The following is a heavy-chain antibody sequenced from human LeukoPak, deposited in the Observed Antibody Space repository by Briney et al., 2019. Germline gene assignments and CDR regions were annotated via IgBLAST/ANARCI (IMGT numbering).Heavy chain of an antibody. CDR3: ARRGIVGATKVFDAFDI. Sequence: PSETLSLTCSVSGGSISSYYWSWIRQPPGKGLEWIGYIYYSGSTNYNPSLKSRVTISVDTSKNQFSLKLSSVTAADTAVYCCARRGIVGATKVFDAFDIWGQGTMVTVSS. CDR1: GGSISSYY. D-gene: IGHD1-26*01. J-gene: IGHJ3*02. V-gene: IGHV4-59*08. CDR2: IYYSGST.